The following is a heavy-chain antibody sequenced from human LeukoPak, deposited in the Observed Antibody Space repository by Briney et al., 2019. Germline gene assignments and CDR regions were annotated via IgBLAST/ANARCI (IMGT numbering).Heavy chain of an antibody. D-gene: IGHD4-17*01. V-gene: IGHV4-59*01. CDR2: IYYSENT. CDR1: GGSISSYY. Sequence: PSETLSLTCSVSGGSISSYYWSWIRQPPGKGLEWIGYIYYSENTNYNPSLKSRVTISGDTSKNQFSLKLSSVTAADTAVYYCERVAGGDYVVSYYYYLMDVWGKGTTVTVSS. CDR3: ERVAGGDYVVSYYYYLMDV. J-gene: IGHJ6*03.